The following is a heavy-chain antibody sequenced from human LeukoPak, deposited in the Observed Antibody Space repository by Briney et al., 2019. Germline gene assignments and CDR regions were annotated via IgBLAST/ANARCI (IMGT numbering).Heavy chain of an antibody. CDR2: INHSGST. J-gene: IGHJ4*02. V-gene: IGHV4-34*01. CDR3: ARAGSYYTSGNYLGY. Sequence: PSETLSLTCAVYGGSFSGYYWSWIRQPPGKGLEWIGEINHSGSTNYNPSLKSRVTISVDTSKNQFSLKLSSVTAADTAVYYCARAGSYYTSGNYLGYWGQGTLVTVSS. CDR1: GGSFSGYY. D-gene: IGHD3-10*01.